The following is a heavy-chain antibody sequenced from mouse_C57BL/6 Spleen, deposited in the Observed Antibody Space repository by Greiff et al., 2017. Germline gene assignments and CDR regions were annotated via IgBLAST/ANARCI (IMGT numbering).Heavy chain of an antibody. D-gene: IGHD1-1*01. J-gene: IGHJ2*01. CDR3: ARDPFTTGFDY. V-gene: IGHV1-82*01. CDR1: GYAFSSSW. Sequence: QVQLQQSGPELVKPGASVKISCKASGYAFSSSWMNWVKQRPGTGLEWIGRIYPGDGDTNYNGKFKGKATLTADKASSTAYMQLSSLTSEDSAVYFCARDPFTTGFDYWGQGTTLTVSA. CDR2: IYPGDGDT.